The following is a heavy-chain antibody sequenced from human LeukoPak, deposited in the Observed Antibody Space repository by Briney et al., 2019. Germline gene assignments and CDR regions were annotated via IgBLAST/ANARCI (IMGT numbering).Heavy chain of an antibody. D-gene: IGHD3-10*01. J-gene: IGHJ5*02. V-gene: IGHV4-59*08. CDR2: IYYSGST. CDR1: GGSISSYY. Sequence: SETLSLTCIVSGGSISSYYWSWIRQPPGKGLEWLGSIYYSGSTYYNPSLKSRVTISVDTSKNQFSLKLSSVTAADTAVYYCASSGRSLWFGEPTDLNWFDPWGQGTLVTVSS. CDR3: ASSGRSLWFGEPTDLNWFDP.